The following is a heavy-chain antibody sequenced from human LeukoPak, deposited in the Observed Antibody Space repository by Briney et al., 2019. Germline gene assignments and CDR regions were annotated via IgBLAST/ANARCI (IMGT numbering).Heavy chain of an antibody. J-gene: IGHJ4*02. V-gene: IGHV4-31*03. CDR2: IYYTGST. CDR1: GASIISGGYY. CDR3: ARDPIAYCGADCYSD. Sequence: PSQTLSLTCTVSGASIISGGYYWSWIRQHPGKGLEWIGYIYYTGSTYYNPSLKNRLTISIDTSKSQFSLKLTSVTAADTAVYYCARDPIAYCGADCYSDWGQGTLVTVSS. D-gene: IGHD2-21*02.